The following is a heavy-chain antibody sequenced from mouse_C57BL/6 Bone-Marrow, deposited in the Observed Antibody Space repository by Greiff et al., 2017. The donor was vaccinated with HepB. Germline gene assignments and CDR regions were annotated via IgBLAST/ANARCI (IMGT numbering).Heavy chain of an antibody. CDR3: ARGYYDLDGDY. D-gene: IGHD2-4*01. V-gene: IGHV1-59*01. CDR2: IDPSDSYT. J-gene: IGHJ2*01. CDR1: GYTFTSYW. Sequence: QVQLKQPGAELVRPGTSVKLSCKASGYTFTSYWMHWVKQRPGQGLEWIGVIDPSDSYTNYNQKFKGKATLTVDTSSSTAYMQLSSLTSEDSAVYYCARGYYDLDGDYWGQGTTLTVSS.